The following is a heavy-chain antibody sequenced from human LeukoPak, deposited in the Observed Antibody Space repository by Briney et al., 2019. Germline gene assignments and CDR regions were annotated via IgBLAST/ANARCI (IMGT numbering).Heavy chain of an antibody. CDR2: IYPGDSDT. Sequence: GESLKISCKGSGYSFTSYWIGRVRQMPGKGLEWMGIIYPGDSDTRYSPSFQGQVTISADKSISTAYLQWSSLKASDTAMYYCARHLVDDSSGYGLDPISDYWGQGTLVTVSS. CDR1: GYSFTSYW. V-gene: IGHV5-51*01. CDR3: ARHLVDDSSGYGLDPISDY. D-gene: IGHD3-22*01. J-gene: IGHJ4*02.